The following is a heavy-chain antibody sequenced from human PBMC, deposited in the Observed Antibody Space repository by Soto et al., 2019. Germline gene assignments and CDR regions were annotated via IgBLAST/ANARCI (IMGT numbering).Heavy chain of an antibody. CDR2: INANSGGT. CDR3: ARLRLRFDAFDV. CDR1: GDTFTGFY. Sequence: ASVKVSCKASGDTFTGFYMYWVRQAPGQGLEWMGWINANSGGTNYAQKFRGRVTMTRDTSISTAYMELSRPTSDDTAVYYCARLRLRFDAFDVWGQGTMVTVSS. V-gene: IGHV1-2*02. J-gene: IGHJ3*01. D-gene: IGHD3-16*01.